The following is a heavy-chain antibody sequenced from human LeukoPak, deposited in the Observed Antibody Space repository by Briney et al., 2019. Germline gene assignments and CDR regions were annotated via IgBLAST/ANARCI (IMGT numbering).Heavy chain of an antibody. Sequence: GGSLRLSCAASGFTLSSYAMHWVRQAPGKGLEWVAVISYDGSNKYYADSVKGRFTISRDNSKNTLYLQMNSLRAEDTAVYYCARDHYYGSGSYSYYFDYWGQGTLVTVSS. CDR1: GFTLSSYA. CDR3: ARDHYYGSGSYSYYFDY. CDR2: ISYDGSNK. D-gene: IGHD3-10*01. V-gene: IGHV3-30*04. J-gene: IGHJ4*02.